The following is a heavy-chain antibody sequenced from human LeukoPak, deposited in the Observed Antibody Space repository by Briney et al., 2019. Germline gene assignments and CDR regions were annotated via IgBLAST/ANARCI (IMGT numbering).Heavy chain of an antibody. CDR2: IYPGDSDT. V-gene: IGHV5-51*01. Sequence: GESLKIPCKGSGYSFTSYWIGWVRQMPGKGLEWMGIIYPGDSDTRYSPSFQGQVTISADKSISTAYLQWSSLKASDTAMYYCARRSKGYCSSTSCYPPDYWGQGTLVTVSS. J-gene: IGHJ4*02. D-gene: IGHD2-2*01. CDR1: GYSFTSYW. CDR3: ARRSKGYCSSTSCYPPDY.